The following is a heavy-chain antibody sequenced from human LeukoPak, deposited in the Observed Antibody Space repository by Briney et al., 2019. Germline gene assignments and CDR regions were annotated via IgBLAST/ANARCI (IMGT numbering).Heavy chain of an antibody. V-gene: IGHV3-23*01. CDR1: GFTFSSYA. D-gene: IGHD4-17*01. CDR2: ISGSGGST. Sequence: DPGGSLRLSCAASGFTFSSYAMSWVRQAPGKGLEWVSAISGSGGSTYYADSVKGRFTISRDNSKNTLYLQMNSLRAEDTAVYYCAKDQLELNGLRHKYFDYWGQGTLVTVSS. J-gene: IGHJ4*02. CDR3: AKDQLELNGLRHKYFDY.